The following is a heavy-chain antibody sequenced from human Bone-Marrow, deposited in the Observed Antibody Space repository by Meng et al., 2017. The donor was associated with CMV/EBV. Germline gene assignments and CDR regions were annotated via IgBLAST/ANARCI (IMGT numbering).Heavy chain of an antibody. CDR2: ISSSGSTI. CDR1: GFTFSSYA. Sequence: GESLKISCAASGFTFSSYAMSWVRQAPGKGLEWVSYISSSGSTIYYADSVKGRFTISRDNAKNSLYLQMNSLRAEDTAVYYCARVPVRGNYYYYYYGMDVCDQGTTVTVSS. CDR3: ARVPVRGNYYYYYYGMDV. D-gene: IGHD3-10*01. V-gene: IGHV3-48*04. J-gene: IGHJ6*02.